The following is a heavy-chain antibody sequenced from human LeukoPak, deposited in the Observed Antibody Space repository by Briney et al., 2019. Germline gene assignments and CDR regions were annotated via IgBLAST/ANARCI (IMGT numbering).Heavy chain of an antibody. V-gene: IGHV4-34*01. Sequence: SETLSLTCAVYGGSFSGYYWSWIRQPPGKGLEWIGEINHSGSTNYNPSLKSRVTISVDTSKNQFSLKLSSVTAADTAVYYCARGLPGLLLWFGASNWFDPWGQGTLVTVSS. CDR2: INHSGST. CDR1: GGSFSGYY. D-gene: IGHD3-10*01. CDR3: ARGLPGLLLWFGASNWFDP. J-gene: IGHJ5*02.